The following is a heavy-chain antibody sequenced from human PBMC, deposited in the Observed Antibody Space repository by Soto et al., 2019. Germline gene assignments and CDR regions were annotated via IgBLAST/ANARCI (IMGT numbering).Heavy chain of an antibody. CDR2: IIPIFGTA. Sequence: ASVKVSCKASGGTFSSYAISWVRQAPGQGLEWMGGIIPIFGTANYAQKFQGRVTITADESTSTAYMELSSLRSEDTAVYYCARLLTRPSNRYYYYYGMDVWGQRTTVTVSS. V-gene: IGHV1-69*13. D-gene: IGHD4-4*01. CDR1: GGTFSSYA. J-gene: IGHJ6*02. CDR3: ARLLTRPSNRYYYYYGMDV.